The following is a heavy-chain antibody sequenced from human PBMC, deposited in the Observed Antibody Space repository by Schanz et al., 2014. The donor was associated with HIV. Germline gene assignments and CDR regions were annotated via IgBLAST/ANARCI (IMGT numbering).Heavy chain of an antibody. CDR3: ARGSGPYYYYYGMDV. V-gene: IGHV3-30-3*01. CDR1: GFTFRSYA. J-gene: IGHJ6*02. D-gene: IGHD2-15*01. CDR2: ISYDGSNK. Sequence: QVQLVESGGGVVQPGRSLRLSCAASGFTFRSYAMHWVRQAPGKGLEWLAVISYDGSNKYYADSVKGRSTISRDNSKNTLYLQMNSLRAEDTAVYYCARGSGPYYYYYGMDVWGQGTMVTVS.